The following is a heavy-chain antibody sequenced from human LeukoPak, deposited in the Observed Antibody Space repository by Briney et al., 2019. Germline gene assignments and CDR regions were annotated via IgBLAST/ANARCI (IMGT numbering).Heavy chain of an antibody. D-gene: IGHD3-3*01. J-gene: IGHJ4*02. V-gene: IGHV3-48*01. Sequence: GGSMRHSCAASGFNFNVYRMNWVRQSPGKGLEWISYMTSDSNTIYYADSVRGRFTISRDNAKKSVYLELSNLRADDTAMYYCARSTEWFADYWGQGTLVTVSS. CDR3: ARSTEWFADY. CDR1: GFNFNVYR. CDR2: MTSDSNTI.